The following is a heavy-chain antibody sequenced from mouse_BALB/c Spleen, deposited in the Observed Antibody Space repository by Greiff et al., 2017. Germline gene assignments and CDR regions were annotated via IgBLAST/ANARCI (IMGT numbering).Heavy chain of an antibody. D-gene: IGHD1-1*01. J-gene: IGHJ1*01. Sequence: EVKLVESGGGLVKPGGSLKLSCAASGFTFSSYAMSWVRQSPEKRLEWVAEISSGGSYTYYPDTVTGRFTISRDNAKNTLYLEMSSLRSEDTAMYYCARDSYYYGSSPHWYFDVWGAGTTVTVSS. CDR1: GFTFSSYA. V-gene: IGHV5-9-4*01. CDR3: ARDSYYYGSSPHWYFDV. CDR2: ISSGGSYT.